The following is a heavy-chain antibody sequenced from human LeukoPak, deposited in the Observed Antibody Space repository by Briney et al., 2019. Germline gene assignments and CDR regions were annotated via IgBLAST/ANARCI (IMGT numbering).Heavy chain of an antibody. D-gene: IGHD3-10*01. J-gene: IGHJ6*03. CDR2: IYYSGST. V-gene: IGHV4-30-4*08. Sequence: SETLSLTCTVSGGSISSGDYYWSWIRQPPGKGLEWIGYIYYSGSTYYNPSLKSRVTISVDTSKNQFSLKLSSVTAADTAVYYCASSGPLWFGELFDYYYYMDVWGKGTTVTVSS. CDR1: GGSISSGDYY. CDR3: ASSGPLWFGELFDYYYYMDV.